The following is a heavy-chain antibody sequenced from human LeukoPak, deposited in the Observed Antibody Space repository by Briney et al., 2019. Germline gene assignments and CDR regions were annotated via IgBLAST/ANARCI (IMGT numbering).Heavy chain of an antibody. J-gene: IGHJ6*03. Sequence: SQTLSLTCTVSGGSISSAAYYWSWIRQPPGKGLEWIGEINHSGSTNYNPSLKSRVTISVDTSKNQFSLKLSSVTAADTAVYYCARDSYGWYMDVWGKGTTVTVSS. CDR3: ARDSYGWYMDV. CDR2: INHSGST. V-gene: IGHV4-30-2*01. CDR1: GGSISSAAYY. D-gene: IGHD5-18*01.